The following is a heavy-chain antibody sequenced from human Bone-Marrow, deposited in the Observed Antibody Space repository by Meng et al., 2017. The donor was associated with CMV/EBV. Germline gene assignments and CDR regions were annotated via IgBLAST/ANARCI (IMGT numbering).Heavy chain of an antibody. CDR1: GGSISSYY. Sequence: QSRLDASGQGLVRPSAPLSLTSLFSGGSISSYYWSWIRQPAGKGLEWIGRIYTSGSTNYNPSLKSRVTMSVDTSKNQFSLKLSSVTAADTAVYYCARRGLLRYSSWYFDLWGRGTLVTVSS. V-gene: IGHV4-4*07. CDR3: ARRGLLRYSSWYFDL. CDR2: IYTSGST. J-gene: IGHJ2*01. D-gene: IGHD3-9*01.